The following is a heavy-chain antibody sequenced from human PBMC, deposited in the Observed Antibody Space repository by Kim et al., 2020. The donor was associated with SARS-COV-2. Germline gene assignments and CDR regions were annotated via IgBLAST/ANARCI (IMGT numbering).Heavy chain of an antibody. J-gene: IGHJ6*02. V-gene: IGHV5-10-1*01. CDR3: ARQYSSSWKTYYGMDV. Sequence: GESLKISCKGSGYSFTSYWISWVRQMPGKGLEWMGRIDPSDSYTNYSPSFQGHVTISADKSISTAYLQWSSLKASDTAMYYCARQYSSSWKTYYGMDVWGQGTTVTVSS. CDR2: IDPSDSYT. CDR1: GYSFTSYW. D-gene: IGHD6-13*01.